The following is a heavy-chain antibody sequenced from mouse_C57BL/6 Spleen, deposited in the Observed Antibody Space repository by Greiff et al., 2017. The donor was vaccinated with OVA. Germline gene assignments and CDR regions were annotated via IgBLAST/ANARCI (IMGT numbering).Heavy chain of an antibody. CDR1: GYTFTSDW. CDR2: IDPSDSYT. Sequence: QVQLQQSGAELVMPGASVKLSCKASGYTFTSDWMHWVKQRPGQGLEWIGEIDPSDSYTNYNQKFKGKSTLTVDKSSSTAYMQLSSLTSEDTAVYYCARGEGFDYWGQGTTLTVSS. J-gene: IGHJ2*01. V-gene: IGHV1-69*01. CDR3: ARGEGFDY.